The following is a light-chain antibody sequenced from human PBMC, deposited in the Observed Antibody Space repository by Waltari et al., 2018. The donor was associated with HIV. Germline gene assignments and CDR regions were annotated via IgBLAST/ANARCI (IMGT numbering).Light chain of an antibody. Sequence: EIVLTQSPGALSLSPGERATLSCRASQSVSSSHLALYQQRPGQAPRLLIYGTSSRATGIPDRFSGSGSGTDFTLTISRLEPEDFAVYYCQQYGSSAPLTFGGGTKVEIK. CDR1: QSVSSSH. J-gene: IGKJ4*01. CDR2: GTS. V-gene: IGKV3-20*01. CDR3: QQYGSSAPLT.